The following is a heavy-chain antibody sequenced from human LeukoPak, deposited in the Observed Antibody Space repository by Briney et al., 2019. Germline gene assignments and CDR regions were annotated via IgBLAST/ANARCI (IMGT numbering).Heavy chain of an antibody. CDR2: MNPNSGNT. Sequence: ASVTVSCKASGYTFTSYAINWVRQATGQGLEWMGWMNPNSGNTGYAQKFQGRVTITRNTSISTAYMELSSLRSEDTAVYYCARRYYDFWSGFGPYYMDVWGRGTTVTVSS. CDR3: ARRYYDFWSGFGPYYMDV. D-gene: IGHD3-3*01. V-gene: IGHV1-8*03. J-gene: IGHJ6*03. CDR1: GYTFTSYA.